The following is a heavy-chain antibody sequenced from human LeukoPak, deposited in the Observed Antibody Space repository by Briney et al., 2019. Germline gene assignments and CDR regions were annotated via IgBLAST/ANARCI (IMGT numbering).Heavy chain of an antibody. CDR1: GGSISSSSYY. CDR3: AEWGRGTFNAFHI. CDR2: IYYSGST. J-gene: IGHJ3*02. Sequence: SETLSLTCTVSGGSISSSSYYWGWIRQPPGKGLEWIGSIYYSGSTYYNPSLKSRVTISVDTSKNQFSLKLSSVTAADTAVYYCAEWGRGTFNAFHIWGQGTMVTVSS. D-gene: IGHD1-26*01. V-gene: IGHV4-39*07.